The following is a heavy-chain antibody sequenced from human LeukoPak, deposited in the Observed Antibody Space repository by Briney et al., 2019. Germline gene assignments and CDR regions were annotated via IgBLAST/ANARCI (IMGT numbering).Heavy chain of an antibody. J-gene: IGHJ4*02. V-gene: IGHV3-30*02. Sequence: GGSLRLSCAASGFTFSSYGMHWVRQAPGKGLEWVAFIRYDGSNKYYADSVKGRFTISRDNSKNTLYLRMNSLRAEDTAVYYCAKTYCGGDCPTTIDYWGQGTLVAVSS. D-gene: IGHD2-21*01. CDR2: IRYDGSNK. CDR1: GFTFSSYG. CDR3: AKTYCGGDCPTTIDY.